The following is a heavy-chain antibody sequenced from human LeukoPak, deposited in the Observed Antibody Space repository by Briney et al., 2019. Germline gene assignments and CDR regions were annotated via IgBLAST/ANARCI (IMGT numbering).Heavy chain of an antibody. Sequence: GGSLRLSCAASGFTFSSYSMNWVRQAPGKGLEWVSSISSSSSYIYYADSVKGRFTISRDNAKNSLYLQMNSLRAEDTAVYYCAATPAAGRYSSGWYRGEYFQHWGQGTLVTVSS. CDR2: ISSSSSYI. CDR3: AATPAAGRYSSGWYRGEYFQH. J-gene: IGHJ1*01. D-gene: IGHD6-19*01. V-gene: IGHV3-21*04. CDR1: GFTFSSYS.